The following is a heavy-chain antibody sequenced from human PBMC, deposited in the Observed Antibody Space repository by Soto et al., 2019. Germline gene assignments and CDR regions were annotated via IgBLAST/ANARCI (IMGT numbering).Heavy chain of an antibody. D-gene: IGHD3-3*01. CDR1: GYTFTSYG. CDR2: ISAYNGNT. V-gene: IGHV1-18*01. Sequence: SVKVSCKASGYTFTSYGISWVRQAPGQGLEWMGWISAYNGNTNYAQKLQGRVTMTTDTSTSTAYMELRSLRSDDTAVYYCARGAYDFWSGYYTGWFDPWGQGTLVTVSS. CDR3: ARGAYDFWSGYYTGWFDP. J-gene: IGHJ5*02.